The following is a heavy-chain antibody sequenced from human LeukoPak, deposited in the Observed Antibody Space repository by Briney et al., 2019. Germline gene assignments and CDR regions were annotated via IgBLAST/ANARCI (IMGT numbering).Heavy chain of an antibody. V-gene: IGHV1-69*13. J-gene: IGHJ4*02. CDR3: ARERAYYGSGSFYYFDY. CDR1: GYTFTSYY. D-gene: IGHD3-10*01. CDR2: IIPIFGTA. Sequence: SVKVSCKASGYTFTSYYMHWVRQAPGQGLEWMGGIIPIFGTANYAQKFQGRVTITADESTSTAYMELSSLRSEDTAVYYCARERAYYGSGSFYYFDYWGQGTLVTVSS.